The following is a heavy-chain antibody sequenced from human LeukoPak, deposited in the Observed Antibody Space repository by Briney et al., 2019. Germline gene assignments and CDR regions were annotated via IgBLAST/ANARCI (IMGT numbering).Heavy chain of an antibody. D-gene: IGHD3-10*01. CDR1: GYTFTSYA. CDR2: MNPNSGNT. Sequence: ASVKVSCKASGYTFTSYAMNWVREAPGQGLEWMGWMNPNSGNTGYAQKFQGRVTMTRNTSISTAYMELRSLRSDDTAVYYCARSTGSETSWFDPWGQGTLVTVSS. J-gene: IGHJ5*02. CDR3: ARSTGSETSWFDP. V-gene: IGHV1-8*02.